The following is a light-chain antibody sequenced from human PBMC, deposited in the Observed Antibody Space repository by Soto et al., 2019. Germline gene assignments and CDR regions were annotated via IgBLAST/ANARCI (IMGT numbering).Light chain of an antibody. V-gene: IGKV1-5*03. Sequence: DIQMTQSPSSLSASVGDRVTITCRASQSISSYLNWYQQKPGKAPKLLVYWASTLESGVPSRFSGSGSGTEFTLTISSLQPDDFATYYCQHYNSYSEAFGQGTKVDIK. CDR1: QSISSY. CDR3: QHYNSYSEA. CDR2: WAS. J-gene: IGKJ1*01.